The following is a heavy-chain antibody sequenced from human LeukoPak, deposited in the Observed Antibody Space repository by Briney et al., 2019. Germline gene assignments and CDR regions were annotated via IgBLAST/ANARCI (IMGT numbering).Heavy chain of an antibody. D-gene: IGHD5-12*01. CDR1: GFTFSGSA. V-gene: IGHV3-73*01. CDR3: TRHVRLRINWFDP. J-gene: IGHJ5*02. CDR2: IRSKANSYAT. Sequence: GGSLRLSCAASGFTFSGSAMHWVRQASGKGLEWVGRIRSKANSYATAYAASVKGRFTISRDDSKNTAYLQMNSLKTEDTAVYYCTRHVRLRINWFDPWGQGTLVTVSS.